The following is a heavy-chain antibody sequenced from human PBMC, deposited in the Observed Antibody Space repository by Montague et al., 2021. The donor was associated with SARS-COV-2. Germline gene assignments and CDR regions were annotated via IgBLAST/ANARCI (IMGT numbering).Heavy chain of an antibody. CDR1: GGSVSSRSYY. D-gene: IGHD4-17*01. J-gene: IGHJ4*02. CDR2: IYYSGST. Sequence: SETLSLTCTVSGGSVSSRSYYWGWIRQPPGKGLEWIGSIYYSGSTHYNPSLKSRVTISVDTSKNQFSLKLSSVTAADTAVYSCARRGDYGCPRFDYWGQGTLVSVSS. V-gene: IGHV4-39*01. CDR3: ARRGDYGCPRFDY.